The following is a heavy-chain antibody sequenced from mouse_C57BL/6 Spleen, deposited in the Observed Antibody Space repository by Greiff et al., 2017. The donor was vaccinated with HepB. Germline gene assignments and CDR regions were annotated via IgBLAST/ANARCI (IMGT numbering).Heavy chain of an antibody. CDR2: IYPGDGDT. D-gene: IGHD1-1*02. CDR3: ARSGGYYAMDY. V-gene: IGHV1-82*01. Sequence: QVQLQQFGPELVKPGASVKISCKASGYAFSSSWMNWVKQRPGKGLEWIGRIYPGDGDTNYNGKFKGKATLTADKSSSTAYMQLSSLTSEDSAVYFCARSGGYYAMDYWGQGTSVTVSS. J-gene: IGHJ4*01. CDR1: GYAFSSSW.